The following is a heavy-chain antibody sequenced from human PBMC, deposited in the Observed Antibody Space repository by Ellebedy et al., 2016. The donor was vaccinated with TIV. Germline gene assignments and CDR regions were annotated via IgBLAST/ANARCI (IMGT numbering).Heavy chain of an antibody. D-gene: IGHD5-18*01. CDR1: GYTFTGYH. CDR3: ARDPASGYTYGVNFDY. V-gene: IGHV1-2*02. J-gene: IGHJ4*02. Sequence: AASVKVSCKASGYTFTGYHIHWVRQAPGQGLEWMGWINPYSGGTKCAQKFQGRVTMTSDASISTAYMELSRLRSDDTAVFYCARDPASGYTYGVNFDYWGQGTLVTVSS. CDR2: INPYSGGT.